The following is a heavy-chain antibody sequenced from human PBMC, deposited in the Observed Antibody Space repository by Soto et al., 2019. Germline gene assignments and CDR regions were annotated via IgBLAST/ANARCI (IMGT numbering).Heavy chain of an antibody. CDR1: GYTFTSYG. D-gene: IGHD3-10*01. J-gene: IGHJ6*03. CDR3: ARVNDGSGWGYYYMDV. V-gene: IGHV1-18*01. CDR2: ISAYNGNT. Sequence: ASVKVSCKASGYTFTSYGISWVRQAPGQGLEWMGWISAYNGNTNYAQKLQGRVTMTTDTSTSTAYMELRSLRSDDTAVYYCARVNDGSGWGYYYMDVWGKGTTVTVSS.